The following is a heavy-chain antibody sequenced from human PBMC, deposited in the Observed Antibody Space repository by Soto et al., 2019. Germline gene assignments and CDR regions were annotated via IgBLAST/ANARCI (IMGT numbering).Heavy chain of an antibody. J-gene: IGHJ6*02. Sequence: EVQLVESGGGLVKPGGSLRLSCVTSGFTFSRNTMNWVRQAPGKGLEWVASITSSGSYVYYADSVKGRFSASLDNANNSLSLQMNSLRPDDTAVYFCVKDEGIEAMDVWGQGTTVSVSS. D-gene: IGHD2-15*01. CDR3: VKDEGIEAMDV. CDR2: ITSSGSYV. V-gene: IGHV3-21*01. CDR1: GFTFSRNT.